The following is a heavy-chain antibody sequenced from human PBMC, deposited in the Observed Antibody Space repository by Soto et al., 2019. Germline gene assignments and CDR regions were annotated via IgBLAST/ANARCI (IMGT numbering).Heavy chain of an antibody. J-gene: IGHJ6*02. D-gene: IGHD6-19*01. CDR1: GGTFSSYA. CDR3: ARGLAVAGTPVLYYYYYYGMDV. Sequence: SVKVSCKASGGTFSSYAISWVRQAPVQGLEWMGGIIPIFGTANYAQKFQGRVTITADKSTSTAYMELSSLRSEDTAVYYCARGLAVAGTPVLYYYYYYGMDVWGQGTTVTVSS. CDR2: IIPIFGTA. V-gene: IGHV1-69*06.